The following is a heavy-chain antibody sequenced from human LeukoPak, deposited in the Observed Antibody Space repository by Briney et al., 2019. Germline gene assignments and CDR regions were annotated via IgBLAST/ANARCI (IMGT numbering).Heavy chain of an antibody. CDR2: IDTDESKS. CDR1: GFSSSLYW. D-gene: IGHD5-24*01. Sequence: GGSRRLSCAASGFSSSLYWMHWVRQAPGKGLVWVSRIDTDESKSDYADSVKGRFTISRDNAKNTVYLQMNSLRAEDTAVYYCVRGLQGIDYWGQGTLVTVSS. J-gene: IGHJ4*02. CDR3: VRGLQGIDY. V-gene: IGHV3-74*01.